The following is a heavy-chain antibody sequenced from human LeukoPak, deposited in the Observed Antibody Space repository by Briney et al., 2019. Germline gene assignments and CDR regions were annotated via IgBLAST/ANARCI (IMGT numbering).Heavy chain of an antibody. D-gene: IGHD2-15*01. CDR2: IYPGDSDT. J-gene: IGHJ5*02. Sequence: ESLKISCKGSGYSFTSYWIGWVRQMPGKGLEWLGIIYPGDSDTRYSPSFQGQVTISADKSISTAYLQWSSLKASDTAMYYCATLWGYCSGGSCYSFDNWFDPWGQGTLVTVSS. CDR3: ATLWGYCSGGSCYSFDNWFDP. V-gene: IGHV5-51*01. CDR1: GYSFTSYW.